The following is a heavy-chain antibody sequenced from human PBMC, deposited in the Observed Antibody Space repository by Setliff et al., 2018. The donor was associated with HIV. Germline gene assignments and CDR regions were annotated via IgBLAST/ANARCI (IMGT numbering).Heavy chain of an antibody. V-gene: IGHV3-48*03. D-gene: IGHD6-19*01. CDR3: WSGYTSGR. CDR2: ISRSGSTL. J-gene: IGHJ4*02. Sequence: PGGSLRLSCVGTGFSFPSSGMNWVRQAPGRGLEWFAYISRSGSTLYYSASVKGRFTISRDNAKSSLYLQMDSLRVEDTSVYYCWSGYTSGRWGQGTLVTVSS. CDR1: GFSFPSSG.